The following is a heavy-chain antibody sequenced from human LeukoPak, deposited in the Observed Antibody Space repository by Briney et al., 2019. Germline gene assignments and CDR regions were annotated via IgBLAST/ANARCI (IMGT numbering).Heavy chain of an antibody. J-gene: IGHJ4*02. CDR1: GFTFSSYW. D-gene: IGHD5-18*01. V-gene: IGHV3-74*01. CDR3: ARETYSYGSPFDY. Sequence: GGSLRLSCAASGFTFSSYWMHWVRQAPGKGLVWVSRINTDGSYTSYADSVKGRFTISRDNAKNSLYLQMNSLRAEDTAVYYCARETYSYGSPFDYWGQGTLVTVSS. CDR2: INTDGSYT.